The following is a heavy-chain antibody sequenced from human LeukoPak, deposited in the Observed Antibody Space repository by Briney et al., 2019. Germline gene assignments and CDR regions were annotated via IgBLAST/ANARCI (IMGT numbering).Heavy chain of an antibody. CDR2: IYYSGST. CDR3: ARGIAVAGPDYYFDY. V-gene: IGHV4-59*01. D-gene: IGHD6-19*01. Sequence: SETLSLTCTVSGGSISSYYWSWIRQPPGKGLEWIGYIYYSGSTNYNPSLKSRVTISVDTSKNQFSLKLSSVTVADTAVYYCARGIAVAGPDYYFDYWGQGTLVTVSS. CDR1: GGSISSYY. J-gene: IGHJ4*02.